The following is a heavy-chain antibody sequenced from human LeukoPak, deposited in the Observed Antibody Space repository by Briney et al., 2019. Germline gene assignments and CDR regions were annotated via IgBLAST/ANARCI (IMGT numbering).Heavy chain of an antibody. CDR2: ISAYNGNT. CDR3: ARVLLVFGVVIISHFDY. CDR1: GYTFTSYG. D-gene: IGHD3-3*01. J-gene: IGHJ4*02. Sequence: ASVKVSCKASGYTFTSYGISWVRQAPGQGLEWMGWISAYNGNTNYAQKLQGRVTMTTDTSTSTAYMELRSLRSDDTAVYYCARVLLVFGVVIISHFDYWGQGTLVTVCS. V-gene: IGHV1-18*01.